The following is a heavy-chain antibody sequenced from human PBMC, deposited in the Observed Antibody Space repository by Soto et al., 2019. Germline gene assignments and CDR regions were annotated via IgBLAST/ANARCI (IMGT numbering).Heavy chain of an antibody. J-gene: IGHJ4*02. D-gene: IGHD5-18*01. Sequence: SETLSLTCGVYGGSFTSYYWSWIRQPPGKGLEWIGEIIHSGSTNYNPSLKSRVTISVDTSNNQFSLRLNSVTAADTAVYYCARGGRGRYTYVHLFFHYWGLGTLVTVSS. CDR1: GGSFTSYY. V-gene: IGHV4-34*01. CDR3: ARGGRGRYTYVHLFFHY. CDR2: IIHSGST.